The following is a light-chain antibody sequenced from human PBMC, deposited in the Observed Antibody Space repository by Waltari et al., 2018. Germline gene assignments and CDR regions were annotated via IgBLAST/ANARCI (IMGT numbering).Light chain of an antibody. CDR2: GTS. Sequence: EIVLTQSPGTLSLSPGERATLSCRASQSVSSSFFAWYQQRPGPAPRLLIHGTSSRATGIPDRFSGSGSGTDFTLTISRLEPEDLAVYYCQQHVSSPWTFGQGTKVEIK. V-gene: IGKV3-20*01. CDR1: QSVSSSF. CDR3: QQHVSSPWT. J-gene: IGKJ1*01.